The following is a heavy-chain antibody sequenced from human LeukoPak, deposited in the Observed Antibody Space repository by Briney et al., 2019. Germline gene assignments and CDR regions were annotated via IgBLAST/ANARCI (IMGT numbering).Heavy chain of an antibody. CDR2: INHSGST. CDR1: GGSFSGYY. V-gene: IGHV4-34*01. Sequence: PSETLSLTCAVYGGSFSGYYWSWIRQPPGKGLEWIGEINHSGSTNYNPSLKSRVTISVDTSKNQFSLKLSSVTAADTAVYYCARGYYYDSSGCDYWGQGTLVTVS. CDR3: ARGYYYDSSGCDY. J-gene: IGHJ4*02. D-gene: IGHD3-22*01.